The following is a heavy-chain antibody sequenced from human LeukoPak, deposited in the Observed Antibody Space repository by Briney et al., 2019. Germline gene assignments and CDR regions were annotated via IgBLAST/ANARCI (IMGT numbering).Heavy chain of an antibody. D-gene: IGHD3-16*01. J-gene: IGHJ6*02. CDR1: GYTFTSYD. CDR3: ARTPPRLWTLRWDYYYGMDV. Sequence: ASVKVSCKASGYTFTSYDINWVRQATGQGLEWMGWMNPNSGNTGYAQKFQGRVTMTRNTSISTAYMELSSLRSEDTAVYYCARTPPRLWTLRWDYYYGMDVWGQGTTVTVSS. V-gene: IGHV1-8*01. CDR2: MNPNSGNT.